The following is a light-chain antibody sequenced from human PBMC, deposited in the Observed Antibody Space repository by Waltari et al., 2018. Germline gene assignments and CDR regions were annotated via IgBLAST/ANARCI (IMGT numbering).Light chain of an antibody. Sequence: QSALTQPRSVSGSPGQSVTISCTGTYRNIVAYAYVSCYQQHPGKAPKVMIHDVNIRPSGVPDRFSGSKSGNTASLTISGLQAEDEADYYCCSYAGRYTVLFGGGTKLTVL. CDR2: DVN. CDR1: YRNIVAYAY. CDR3: CSYAGRYTVL. J-gene: IGLJ2*01. V-gene: IGLV2-11*01.